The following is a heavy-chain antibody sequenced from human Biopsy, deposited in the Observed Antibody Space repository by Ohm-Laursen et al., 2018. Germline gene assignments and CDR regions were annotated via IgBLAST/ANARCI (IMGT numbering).Heavy chain of an antibody. Sequence: GTLSLTCTVSGGSITADFWTWIRQTPGERLEWIGYRFHSGSPMYNPSLRSRVTISADKSTNQFSLKLRSVTAADTAVYYCARGYAGLYEAFDFWGHGTVVTVAS. CDR3: ARGYAGLYEAFDF. V-gene: IGHV4-59*01. J-gene: IGHJ3*01. CDR1: GGSITADF. CDR2: RFHSGSP. D-gene: IGHD5-18*01.